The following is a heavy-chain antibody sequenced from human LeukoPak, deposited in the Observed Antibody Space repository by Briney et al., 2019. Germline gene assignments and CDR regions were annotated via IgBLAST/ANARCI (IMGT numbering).Heavy chain of an antibody. CDR3: ARRLAAANTDGFDI. CDR2: IYPGDSDT. J-gene: IGHJ3*02. V-gene: IGHV5-51*01. Sequence: GESLKISCKGSGYTFSKFWIGWVRQMAGKGLEYMGIIYPGDSDTRYSPSFQGQVTISADKSINTTYLQWSSLKASDTAMYYCARRLAAANTDGFDIWGQGTMVTISS. D-gene: IGHD6-13*01. CDR1: GYTFSKFW.